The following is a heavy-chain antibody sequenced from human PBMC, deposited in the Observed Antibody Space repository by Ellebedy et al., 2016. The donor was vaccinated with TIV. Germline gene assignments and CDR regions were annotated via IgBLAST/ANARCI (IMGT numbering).Heavy chain of an antibody. Sequence: GGSLRLSCAASGFTFSSYSLNWVRQAPGKGLEWVSCISRSSSNIYNADSVKGRFTISRDNAKNSLYLQMNSLRAEDTAVYYCARDIVVLPAAIVSDLTTKFFYYNGMDVWGQGTTVTVSS. J-gene: IGHJ6*02. CDR2: ISRSSSNI. CDR1: GFTFSSYS. CDR3: ARDIVVLPAAIVSDLTTKFFYYNGMDV. D-gene: IGHD2-2*01. V-gene: IGHV3-21*01.